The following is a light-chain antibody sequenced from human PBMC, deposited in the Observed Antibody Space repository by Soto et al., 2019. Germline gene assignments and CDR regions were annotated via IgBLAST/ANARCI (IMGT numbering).Light chain of an antibody. J-gene: IGLJ3*02. CDR3: SSYTTSSTHWV. CDR1: SSDVGGYNY. Sequence: QSALTQPASVSGSPGQSITISCTGTSSDVGGYNYVSWYQQHPGKAPKLMIYEVSNRPSGISNRFSGSKSGNTASLTISGLQAEDEADDYCSSYTTSSTHWVFGGGTKRTVL. CDR2: EVS. V-gene: IGLV2-14*01.